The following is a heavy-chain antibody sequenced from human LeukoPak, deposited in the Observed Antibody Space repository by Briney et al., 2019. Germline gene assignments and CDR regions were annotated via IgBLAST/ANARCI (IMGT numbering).Heavy chain of an antibody. CDR3: ARVPYSSGWSFDY. D-gene: IGHD6-19*01. J-gene: IGHJ4*02. V-gene: IGHV3-30-3*01. CDR1: GFTFSSYA. Sequence: GRSLRLSCAASGFTFSSYAMHWVRQAPGKGLEWVAVISYDGSNKYYADSVKGRFTISRDNSKNTLYLQMNSLRAEDTAVYYCARVPYSSGWSFDYWGQGTLVTVSS. CDR2: ISYDGSNK.